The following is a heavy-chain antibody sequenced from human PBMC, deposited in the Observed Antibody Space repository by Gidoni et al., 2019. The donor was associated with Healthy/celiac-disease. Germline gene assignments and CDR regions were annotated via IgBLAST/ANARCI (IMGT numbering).Heavy chain of an antibody. D-gene: IGHD3-10*01. Sequence: EVQLLESGGGWVQPGGSRSISCAASGFTFSSYAMSWVRQAPGKGREWVSAISGSGGSTYSADSVKGRFTISRDNSKNTLYLQMNSLRAEDPAVYYCAKGTGDSDYWGQGTLVTVSS. CDR1: GFTFSSYA. V-gene: IGHV3-23*01. J-gene: IGHJ4*02. CDR3: AKGTGDSDY. CDR2: ISGSGGST.